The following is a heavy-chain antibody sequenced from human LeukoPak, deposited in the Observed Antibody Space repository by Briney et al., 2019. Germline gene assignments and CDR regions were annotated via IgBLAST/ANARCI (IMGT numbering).Heavy chain of an antibody. J-gene: IGHJ4*02. V-gene: IGHV4-39*01. Sequence: SETLSLTCTVSGGSISSSSYYWSWIRQPPGKGLEWIGSIYYSGSTYYNPSLKSRVTISVDTSKNQFSLKLSSVTAADTAVYYCARLRGTYYFDYWGQGTLVTVSS. CDR3: ARLRGTYYFDY. CDR2: IYYSGST. CDR1: GGSISSSSYY. D-gene: IGHD3-10*01.